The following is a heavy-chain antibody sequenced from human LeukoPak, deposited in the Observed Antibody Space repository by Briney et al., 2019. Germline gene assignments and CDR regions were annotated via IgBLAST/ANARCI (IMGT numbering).Heavy chain of an antibody. D-gene: IGHD3-3*01. CDR3: ARVGLSKTVRFLEWPRFGADY. Sequence: PGGSLRLSCAASGFTFSSYEMNWVRQAPGKGLEWVSYISSSGSTIYYADSVKGRFTISRDNAKNSLYLQMNSLRADDTAVYYCARVGLSKTVRFLEWPRFGADYWGQGTLVTVSS. CDR1: GFTFSSYE. CDR2: ISSSGSTI. J-gene: IGHJ4*02. V-gene: IGHV3-48*03.